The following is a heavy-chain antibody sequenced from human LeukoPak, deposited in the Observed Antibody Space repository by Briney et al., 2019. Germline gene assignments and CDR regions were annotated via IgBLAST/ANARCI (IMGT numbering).Heavy chain of an antibody. CDR3: ASSLYGSGSYYPSDAFDI. V-gene: IGHV4-34*01. J-gene: IGHJ3*02. Sequence: SETQSLTCAVYGGSFSGYYWSWIRQPPGKGLEWIGEINHSGSTNYNPSLKSRVTISVDTSKNQFSLKLSSVTAADTAVYYCASSLYGSGSYYPSDAFDIWGQGTMVTVSS. D-gene: IGHD3-10*01. CDR2: INHSGST. CDR1: GGSFSGYY.